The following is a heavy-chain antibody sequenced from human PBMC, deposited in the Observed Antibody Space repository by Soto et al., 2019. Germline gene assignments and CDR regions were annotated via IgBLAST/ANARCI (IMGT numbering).Heavy chain of an antibody. CDR2: SYPGDSDT. CDR1: GYSFTSYW. CDR3: AKRLSSVNVAFDI. Sequence: GESLKISCKGSGYSFTSYWLGWVRQMPWKGLEWMGLSYPGDSDTRYSPSFQGQVTISADKSISTAYMQWSSLKASDTAMYYCAKRLSSVNVAFDIWGQGTMVTASS. J-gene: IGHJ3*02. D-gene: IGHD6-19*01. V-gene: IGHV5-51*01.